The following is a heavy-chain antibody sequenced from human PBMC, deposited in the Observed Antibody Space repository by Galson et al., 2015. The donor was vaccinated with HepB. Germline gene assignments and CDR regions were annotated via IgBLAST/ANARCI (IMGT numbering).Heavy chain of an antibody. CDR1: GFTFDSCE. V-gene: IGHV3-48*03. D-gene: IGHD5-12*01. CDR2: ISRSGNTI. J-gene: IGHJ4*02. Sequence: SLRLSCAASGFTFDSCEINWVRQAPGKGLERVSYISRSGNTIYYADSVKGRFTTSRDNAKNSLYLQMNSLRAEDTAVYYCARESGSGYHYDYWGQGPLVPVSS. CDR3: ARESGSGYHYDY.